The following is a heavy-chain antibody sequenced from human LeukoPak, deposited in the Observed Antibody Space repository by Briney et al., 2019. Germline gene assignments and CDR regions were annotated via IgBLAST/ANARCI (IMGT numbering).Heavy chain of an antibody. V-gene: IGHV1-8*02. CDR2: MNPNSGNT. CDR1: GGTFSSYA. D-gene: IGHD1-20*01. CDR3: ARLGYNWNDDY. Sequence: ASVKVSCKASGGTFSSYAISWVRQATGQGLEWMGWMNPNSGNTGYAQKFQGRVTMTRNTSISTAYMEPSSLRSEDTAVYYCARLGYNWNDDYWGQGTLVTVSS. J-gene: IGHJ4*02.